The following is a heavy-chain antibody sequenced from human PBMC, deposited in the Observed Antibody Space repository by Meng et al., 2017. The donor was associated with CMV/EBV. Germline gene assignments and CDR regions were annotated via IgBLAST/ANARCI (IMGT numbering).Heavy chain of an antibody. V-gene: IGHV4-34*01. D-gene: IGHD6-13*01. J-gene: IGHJ4*02. CDR1: GGAFSGAS. CDR2: INHSGST. CDR3: ARGGIAAAGPFDY. Sequence: LLRQWAGPRLMHSATLSLPSSVFGGAFSGASFSWIRQPQATGLEWMGEINHSGSTTYNPSLTSRGPISVDTSKTQFSLKLSVVTAADTAVDYCARGGIAAAGPFDYWGQGTLVTVSS.